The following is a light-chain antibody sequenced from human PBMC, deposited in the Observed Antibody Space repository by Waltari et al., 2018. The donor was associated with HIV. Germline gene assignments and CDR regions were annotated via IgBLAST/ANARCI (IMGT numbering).Light chain of an antibody. V-gene: IGLV1-51*01. CDR3: GTWDSSLSAVV. J-gene: IGLJ2*01. CDR1: SSNIGNNY. Sequence: QSVLTQPPSVSAAPGQKVTISCSGSSSNIGNNYASWYQQIPGTAPKRLIYDNHKRPSGIPDRFSGSASGTSATLGITGLQTGDEADYYCGTWDSSLSAVVFGGGTKLTVL. CDR2: DNH.